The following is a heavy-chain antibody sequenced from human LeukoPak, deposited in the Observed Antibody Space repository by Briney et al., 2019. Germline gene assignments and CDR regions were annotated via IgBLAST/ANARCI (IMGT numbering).Heavy chain of an antibody. CDR2: ISYDGSNK. V-gene: IGHV3-30*18. CDR3: AKEGAAYCGGDCYSGRYYYYGMDV. J-gene: IGHJ6*02. Sequence: GGSLRLSCAASGFTFSSYGMHWVRQAPCKGLEWVAVISYDGSNKYYADSVKGRFTISRDNSKNTLYLQMNSLRAEDTAVYYCAKEGAAYCGGDCYSGRYYYYGMDVWGQGTTVTVSS. D-gene: IGHD2-21*02. CDR1: GFTFSSYG.